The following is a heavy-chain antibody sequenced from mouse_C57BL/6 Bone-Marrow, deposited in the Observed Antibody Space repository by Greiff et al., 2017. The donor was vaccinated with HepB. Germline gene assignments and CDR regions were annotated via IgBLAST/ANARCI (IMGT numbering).Heavy chain of an antibody. CDR1: GFSLSTFGMG. Sequence: QVTLKVSGPGILQPSQTLSLTCSFSGFSLSTFGMGVGWIRQPSGKGLEWLAHIWWDDDKYYNPALKSLLTISKDTSKNQVFLKIANVDTADTATYYCARYYYGSSYWYFDVWGTGTTVTVSS. D-gene: IGHD1-1*01. CDR2: IWWDDDK. V-gene: IGHV8-8*01. CDR3: ARYYYGSSYWYFDV. J-gene: IGHJ1*03.